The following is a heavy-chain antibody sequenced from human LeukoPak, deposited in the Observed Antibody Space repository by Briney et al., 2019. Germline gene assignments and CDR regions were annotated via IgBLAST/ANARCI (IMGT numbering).Heavy chain of an antibody. CDR2: IWSDETHK. Sequence: GGSLRLSCAASGFTFATYGMHWVRQAPGKGLEWVAFIWSDETHKYYADSVKGRFNISRDNSKKTLFLEMNNLRAEDTAVYYCVGDPPQSGWAFAYWGQGTLVTVSS. CDR3: VGDPPQSGWAFAY. V-gene: IGHV3-33*01. D-gene: IGHD6-19*01. CDR1: GFTFATYG. J-gene: IGHJ4*02.